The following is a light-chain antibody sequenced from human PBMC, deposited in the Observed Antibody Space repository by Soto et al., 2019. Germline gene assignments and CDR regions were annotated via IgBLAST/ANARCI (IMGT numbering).Light chain of an antibody. CDR2: GNN. J-gene: IGLJ1*01. CDR1: SSDIGAGYD. V-gene: IGLV1-40*01. Sequence: QSVLTQPPSVSGAPGQRVTISCTGSSSDIGAGYDVHWYQQLPGTAPKLLIYGNNNRPSGVPDRFPGSKSGTSASLAITGLQAEDEADYYCQSYDSSLSGYVFGTGTKLTVL. CDR3: QSYDSSLSGYV.